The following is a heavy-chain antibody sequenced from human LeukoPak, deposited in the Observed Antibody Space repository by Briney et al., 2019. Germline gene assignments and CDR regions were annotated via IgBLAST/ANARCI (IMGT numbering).Heavy chain of an antibody. CDR3: AGVAAVAGPGYFDY. J-gene: IGHJ4*02. V-gene: IGHV4-59*08. D-gene: IGHD6-19*01. Sequence: PSETLSLTCTVSGGSISSNYWSWIRQPPGKGLEWIGYSYDSGSTNYNPSLKSRVTISVDTSKNQFSLKLSSVTAADTAVYYCAGVAAVAGPGYFDYWGQGTLVTVSS. CDR1: GGSISSNY. CDR2: SYDSGST.